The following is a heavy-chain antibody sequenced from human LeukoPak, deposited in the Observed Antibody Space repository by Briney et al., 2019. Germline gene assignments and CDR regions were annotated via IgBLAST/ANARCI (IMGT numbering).Heavy chain of an antibody. CDR3: AKEGVGSAAEFFDY. V-gene: IGHV3-53*01. Sequence: PGGSLRLSCAASGFSVSSNYMNWVRQAPGQGLEWVSVINSGGTTHYADSVKGRFTISRDNSKNTVYLEMNSLRAEDTAVYYCAKEGVGSAAEFFDYWGQGTLVTVSS. D-gene: IGHD3-3*01. J-gene: IGHJ4*02. CDR1: GFSVSSNY. CDR2: INSGGTT.